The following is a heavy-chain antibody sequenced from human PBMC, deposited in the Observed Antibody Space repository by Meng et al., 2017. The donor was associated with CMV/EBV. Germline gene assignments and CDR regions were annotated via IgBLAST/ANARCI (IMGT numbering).Heavy chain of an antibody. D-gene: IGHD3-22*01. Sequence: GESLKISCAASGFTFSSYAMSWVRQAPGKGLEWVSAISGSGGSTYYADSVKGRFTISRDNSKNTLYLQMNSLRAEDTAVYYCAVTYYYDSSGYPFDYWGQGTLVTVSS. J-gene: IGHJ4*02. CDR3: AVTYYYDSSGYPFDY. CDR2: ISGSGGST. CDR1: GFTFSSYA. V-gene: IGHV3-23*01.